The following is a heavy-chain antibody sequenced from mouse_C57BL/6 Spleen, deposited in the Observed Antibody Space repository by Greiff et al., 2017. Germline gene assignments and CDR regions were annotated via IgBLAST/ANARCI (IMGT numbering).Heavy chain of an antibody. Sequence: FQLQQPGAELVRPGSSVKLSCKASGYTFTSYWMDWVKQRPGQGLEWICNIYPSDSETHYNQQFKAKATLPVDKSSSTAYMLLSSLTSEDSAVYYWARCNYGSSYWYFDVWGTGTTLTVSS. CDR2: IYPSDSET. CDR3: ARCNYGSSYWYFDV. CDR1: GYTFTSYW. D-gene: IGHD2-1*01. J-gene: IGHJ1*03. V-gene: IGHV1-61*01.